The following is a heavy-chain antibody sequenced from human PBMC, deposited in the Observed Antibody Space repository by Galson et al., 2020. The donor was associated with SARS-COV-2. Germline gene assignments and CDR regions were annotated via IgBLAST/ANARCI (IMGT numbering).Heavy chain of an antibody. Sequence: GGSLRLSCAASVFTFSGYAMHWVRQTPGKGLEWVSSLSTTGYNTYYAGSVKGRFTVSRDNSKNTVYLQMSSLRADDTAVYYCARQVYGDYSFDYWDQGSLVTVSS. CDR3: ARQVYGDYSFDY. CDR2: LSTTGYNT. V-gene: IGHV3-23*01. J-gene: IGHJ4*02. CDR1: VFTFSGYA. D-gene: IGHD2-21*02.